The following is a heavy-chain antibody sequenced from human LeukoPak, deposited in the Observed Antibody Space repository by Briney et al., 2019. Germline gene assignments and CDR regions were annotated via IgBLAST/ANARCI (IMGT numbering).Heavy chain of an antibody. D-gene: IGHD3-3*01. CDR3: AKIGPRITIFGVIDY. CDR1: GFTFSSYA. Sequence: GRSLRLSCAASGFTFSSYAMHWVRQAPGKGLEWVSAIGGSGGSTYYADSVKGRFTISRDNSKNTLYLQMNSLRAEDTAVYYCAKIGPRITIFGVIDYWGQGTLVTVSS. V-gene: IGHV3-23*01. CDR2: IGGSGGST. J-gene: IGHJ4*02.